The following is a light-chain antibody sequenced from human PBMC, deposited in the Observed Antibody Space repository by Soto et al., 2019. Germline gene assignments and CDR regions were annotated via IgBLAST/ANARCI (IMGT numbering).Light chain of an antibody. J-gene: IGKJ3*01. V-gene: IGKV1-39*01. CDR1: QSISSY. CDR3: QQSYSTPRFT. Sequence: DIQMTQSPSSLSASVGDRVTITCRASQSISSYLNWYQQKPGKAPKLLIYAASSLQSGVPSRFSGSGSGTEFTLTTSSLQPEDFATYYCQQSYSTPRFTFGPGTKVDIK. CDR2: AAS.